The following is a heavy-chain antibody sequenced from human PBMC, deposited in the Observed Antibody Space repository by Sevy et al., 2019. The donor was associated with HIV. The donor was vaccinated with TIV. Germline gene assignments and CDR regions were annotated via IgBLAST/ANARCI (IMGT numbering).Heavy chain of an antibody. J-gene: IGHJ5*02. CDR1: GFTFSSYD. V-gene: IGHV3-48*03. Sequence: GGSLRLSCTASGFTFSSYDMNWVRQAPGKGLEWVSTFSSSGSSIYYADSVKGRFTISRDNAKNSLNLQMNSLRAEDTAVYYCTRNGGAFDNGFDPWGQGTLVTVSS. CDR3: TRNGGAFDNGFDP. CDR2: FSSSGSSI. D-gene: IGHD2-8*01.